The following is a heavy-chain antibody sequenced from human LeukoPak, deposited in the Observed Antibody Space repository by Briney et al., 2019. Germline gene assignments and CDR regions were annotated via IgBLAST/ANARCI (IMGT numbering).Heavy chain of an antibody. CDR2: INSDGSST. Sequence: GGSLRLSCAASGFTFSSYWMHWVRQAPGKGLVWVSRINSDGSSTSYADSVKGRFTISRDNAKNTLYLQMNSLRAEDTAVYYCARGPLTTVPYYYYYYGMDVWGQGTTVTVSS. V-gene: IGHV3-74*01. J-gene: IGHJ6*02. D-gene: IGHD4-17*01. CDR3: ARGPLTTVPYYYYYYGMDV. CDR1: GFTFSSYW.